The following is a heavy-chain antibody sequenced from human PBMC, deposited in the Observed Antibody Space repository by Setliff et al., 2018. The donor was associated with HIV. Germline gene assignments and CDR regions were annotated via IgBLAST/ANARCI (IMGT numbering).Heavy chain of an antibody. D-gene: IGHD1-26*01. V-gene: IGHV4-34*01. CDR2: INHSGST. CDR1: GGSFSGYY. Sequence: SETLSLTCAVYGGSFSGYYWSWIRQPPGKGLEWIGEINHSGSTNYNMSLWSRVTISLDASRNQFSLKLISVTAADTAVYYCAGGPGTTSIDYWAQGTLVT. J-gene: IGHJ4*02. CDR3: AGGPGTTSIDY.